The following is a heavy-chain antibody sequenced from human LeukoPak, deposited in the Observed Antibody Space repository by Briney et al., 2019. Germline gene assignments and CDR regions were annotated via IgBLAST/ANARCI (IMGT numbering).Heavy chain of an antibody. CDR2: INPSGGST. CDR1: GYTFTSYY. J-gene: IGHJ6*02. V-gene: IGHV1-46*01. Sequence: ASVKVSCKASGYTFTSYYMHWVRLAPGQGLEWMGIINPSGGSTSYAQKFQGRVTMTRDTSTSTVYMELSSLRSEDTAVYYCARSPPRYGSGGSCWDYYGMDVWGQGTTVTVSS. CDR3: ARSPPRYGSGGSCWDYYGMDV. D-gene: IGHD2-15*01.